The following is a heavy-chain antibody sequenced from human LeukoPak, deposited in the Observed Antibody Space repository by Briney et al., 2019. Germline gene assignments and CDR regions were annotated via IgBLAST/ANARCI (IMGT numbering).Heavy chain of an antibody. CDR2: IWYGGSNK. CDR3: AKDLADSSGLDY. D-gene: IGHD3-22*01. CDR1: GFTFGGYG. V-gene: IGHV3-33*06. J-gene: IGHJ4*02. Sequence: GGSLRLSCAASGFTFGGYGMHWVRQAPGKGLEWVAVIWYGGSNKYYADSVKGRFTVSRDSSKNTLYLQMNSLRAEDTAVYYCAKDLADSSGLDYWGQGTLVTVSS.